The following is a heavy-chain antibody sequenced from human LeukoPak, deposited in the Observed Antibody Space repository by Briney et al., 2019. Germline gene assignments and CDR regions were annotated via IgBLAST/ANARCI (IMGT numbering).Heavy chain of an antibody. CDR3: AQWHTVDY. CDR1: GFTFSSAP. D-gene: IGHD2-8*01. Sequence: GGSLRLSCAASGFTFSSAPMSWVRKAPGKGLEWVSVLGGSGGNTNYEDSVRGRFTISRDNSTTTLDLQRNRLRAEDTAVYYCAQWHTVDYWGQGTLVTVSS. CDR2: LGGSGGNT. V-gene: IGHV3-23*01. J-gene: IGHJ4*02.